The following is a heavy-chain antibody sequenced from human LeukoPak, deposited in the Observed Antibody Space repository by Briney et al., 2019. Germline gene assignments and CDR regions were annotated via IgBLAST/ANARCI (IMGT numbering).Heavy chain of an antibody. V-gene: IGHV1-2*02. Sequence: ASVKVSCKASGYTFTGYYMHWVRQAPGQGLEWMGWINPNSGGTNYAQKFQGRVTMTRDTSISTAYMELSRLRSDDTAVYYCAREMIKSQHKKRWLQYLFDYWGQGTLVTVSS. CDR1: GYTFTGYY. CDR3: AREMIKSQHKKRWLQYLFDY. CDR2: INPNSGGT. J-gene: IGHJ4*02. D-gene: IGHD5-24*01.